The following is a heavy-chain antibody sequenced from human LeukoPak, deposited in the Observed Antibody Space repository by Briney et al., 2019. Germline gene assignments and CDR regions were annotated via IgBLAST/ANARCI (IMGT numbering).Heavy chain of an antibody. CDR3: ARQQPEVDY. CDR2: IYYSGST. Sequence: SETLSLTCTVSGGSISNYYWSWIRQPPGKGLEWIGYIYYSGSTYYNPSLKSRVTISVDTSKNQFSLKLNSVAAADTAVYYCARQQPEVDYWGQGTLVTVSS. J-gene: IGHJ4*02. CDR1: GGSISNYY. V-gene: IGHV4-59*08. D-gene: IGHD1-14*01.